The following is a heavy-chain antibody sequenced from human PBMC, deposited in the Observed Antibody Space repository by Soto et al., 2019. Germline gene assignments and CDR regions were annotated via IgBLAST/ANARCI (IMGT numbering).Heavy chain of an antibody. V-gene: IGHV4-59*11. CDR1: GVSITSHY. CDR3: AKDFYSNYQFWGSFDY. CDR2: IHYSGST. J-gene: IGHJ4*02. D-gene: IGHD4-4*01. Sequence: PSETLSLTCTVSGVSITSHYWTWIRQPPGKGLEWIGNIHYSGSTNYSPSLKGRVIISVDTSENQSSLKLSSVTTADTAVYYCAKDFYSNYQFWGSFDYWGQGTLVTVSS.